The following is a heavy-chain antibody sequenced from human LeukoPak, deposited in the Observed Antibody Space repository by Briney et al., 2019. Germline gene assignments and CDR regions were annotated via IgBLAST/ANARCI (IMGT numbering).Heavy chain of an antibody. V-gene: IGHV3-30*02. Sequence: GGSLRLSCAASGFTFSSYGMHWVRQAPGKGLEWVAFIRYDGSNKYYADSVKGRFTISRDNSKNTLYLQMNSLRAEDTAVYYCAKGSGIAPYYFDYWGQGTLVTVSS. CDR1: GFTFSSYG. CDR2: IRYDGSNK. D-gene: IGHD6-13*01. J-gene: IGHJ4*02. CDR3: AKGSGIAPYYFDY.